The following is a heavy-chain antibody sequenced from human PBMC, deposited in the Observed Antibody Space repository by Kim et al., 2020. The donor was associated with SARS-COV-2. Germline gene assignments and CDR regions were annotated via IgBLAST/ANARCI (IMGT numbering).Heavy chain of an antibody. Sequence: GESLKISCKGSGYSFTSYWIGWVRQMPGKGLEWMGIIYPGDSDTRYSPSFQGQVTISADKSISTAYLQWSSLKASDTAMYYCARHPRSRTAMVPLPDYWGQGTLVTVSS. CDR3: ARHPRSRTAMVPLPDY. J-gene: IGHJ4*02. V-gene: IGHV5-51*01. D-gene: IGHD5-18*01. CDR2: IYPGDSDT. CDR1: GYSFTSYW.